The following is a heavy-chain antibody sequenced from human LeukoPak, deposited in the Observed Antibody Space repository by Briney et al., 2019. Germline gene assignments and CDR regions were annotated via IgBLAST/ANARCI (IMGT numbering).Heavy chain of an antibody. CDR3: ARGGGEFDP. CDR1: GFTFTNYW. V-gene: IGHV3-7*01. Sequence: PGGSLRLSCAASGFTFTNYWMSWVRQAPGKGLEWVANINQGGSGKNYVDSVKGRFTISRDNAKKSLYLQMNTLRAEDTAVYYCARGGGEFDPWGQGTLVTVSS. D-gene: IGHD7-27*01. J-gene: IGHJ5*02. CDR2: INQGGSGK.